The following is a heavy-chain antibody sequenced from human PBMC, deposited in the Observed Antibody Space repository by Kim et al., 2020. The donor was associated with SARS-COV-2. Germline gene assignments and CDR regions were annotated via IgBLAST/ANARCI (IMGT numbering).Heavy chain of an antibody. Sequence: GGSLRLSCAASGFTFSSYAMSWVRQAPGKGLEWVSAISGSGGSTYYADSVKGRFTISRDNSKNTLYLQMNSLRAEDTAVYYCAKEATWAVPPPPWFDPWGQGTLVTVSS. CDR1: GFTFSSYA. CDR2: ISGSGGST. D-gene: IGHD5-12*01. CDR3: AKEATWAVPPPPWFDP. V-gene: IGHV3-23*01. J-gene: IGHJ5*02.